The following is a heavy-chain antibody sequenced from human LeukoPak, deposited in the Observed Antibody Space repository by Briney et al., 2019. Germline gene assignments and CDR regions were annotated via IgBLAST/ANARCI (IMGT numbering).Heavy chain of an antibody. CDR3: ARVGYCSGGSCYSLDY. D-gene: IGHD2-15*01. CDR1: GGSFSGYY. V-gene: IGHV4-34*01. CDR2: INHSGST. J-gene: IGHJ4*02. Sequence: SETLSLTCAVYGGSFSGYYWSWIRQPPGKGLEWIGEINHSGSTNYNPSLKGRVTISVDTSKNQFSLKLSSVTAADTAVYYCARVGYCSGGSCYSLDYWGQGTLVTVSS.